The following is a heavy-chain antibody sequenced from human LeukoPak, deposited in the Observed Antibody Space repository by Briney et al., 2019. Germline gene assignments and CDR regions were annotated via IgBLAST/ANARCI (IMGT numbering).Heavy chain of an antibody. D-gene: IGHD6-19*01. Sequence: ASVTVSCKASGYTFTGYYMHWVRQAPGQGLEGMGWINPNSGGTNYAQKFQGRVTMTRDTSISTAYMELSRLRSDDTAVYYCASSSDWHYYGMDVWGQGTTVTVSS. CDR1: GYTFTGYY. CDR2: INPNSGGT. V-gene: IGHV1-2*02. J-gene: IGHJ6*02. CDR3: ASSSDWHYYGMDV.